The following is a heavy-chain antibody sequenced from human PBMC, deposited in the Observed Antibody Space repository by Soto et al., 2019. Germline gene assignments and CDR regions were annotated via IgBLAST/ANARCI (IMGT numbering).Heavy chain of an antibody. CDR3: AHSRVFDWFDP. Sequence: SGPTLVNPIQTLTLTCTFSGFSLSTSEVGVGWIRQPPGKALEWLALIFWNDDERYSPSLKSRLTTTKDISKNQVVLTMTNMDPVDTATYYCAHSRVFDWFDPWGQGTLVTVSS. D-gene: IGHD6-13*01. CDR1: GFSLSTSEVG. J-gene: IGHJ5*02. CDR2: IFWNDDE. V-gene: IGHV2-5*01.